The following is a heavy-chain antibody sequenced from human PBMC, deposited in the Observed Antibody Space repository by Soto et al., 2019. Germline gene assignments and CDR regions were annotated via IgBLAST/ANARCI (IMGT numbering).Heavy chain of an antibody. Sequence: QVQLVESGGGVVQPGRSLRLSCAASGFTFSSYAMHWVRQAPGKGLEWVAVMSYDGSNKYYADSVKGRFTISRDNSKNTLYLQMNSLRAEDTAVYYCANHFSSSGYSPFEHWGQGTLVTVSS. J-gene: IGHJ4*02. CDR2: MSYDGSNK. D-gene: IGHD3-22*01. CDR3: ANHFSSSGYSPFEH. CDR1: GFTFSSYA. V-gene: IGHV3-30*18.